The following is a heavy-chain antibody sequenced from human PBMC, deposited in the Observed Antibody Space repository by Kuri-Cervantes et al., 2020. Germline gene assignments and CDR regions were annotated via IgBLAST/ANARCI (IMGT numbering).Heavy chain of an antibody. J-gene: IGHJ2*01. V-gene: IGHV3-23*01. D-gene: IGHD6-13*01. CDR3: TTPAGWVAAEDFDL. CDR1: GFTFSSYA. Sequence: GESLKISCAASGFTFSSYAMSWVRQAPGKGLEWVSAISGSGGSTYYADSVKGRFTISRDNSKNTLYLQMNSLKTEDTAVYYCTTPAGWVAAEDFDLWGRGTLVTVSS. CDR2: ISGSGGST.